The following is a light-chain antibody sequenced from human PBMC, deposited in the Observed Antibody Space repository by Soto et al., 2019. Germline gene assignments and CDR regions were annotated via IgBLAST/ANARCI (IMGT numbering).Light chain of an antibody. CDR2: EVS. V-gene: IGLV2-14*03. CDR3: SSYTSSSTRV. J-gene: IGLJ1*01. CDR1: SSDVGAYDY. Sequence: QSVPTQPASVSGSPGQSITISCTGTSSDVGAYDYVSWYQQHPDKAPKLMIYEVSNRPSGVSNRFSGSKSVNTATLTISGLQADDEADYYCSSYTSSSTRVFGTGTKLTVL.